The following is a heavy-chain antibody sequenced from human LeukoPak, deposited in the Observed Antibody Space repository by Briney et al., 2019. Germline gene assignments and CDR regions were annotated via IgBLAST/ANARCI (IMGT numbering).Heavy chain of an antibody. CDR3: ARDGQQLVPERFGY. CDR2: ISSSGSTI. Sequence: PGGSLRLSCAASGFTFSDYYMSWIRQAPGKGLEWVSYISSSGSTIYYADSVEGRFTISRDNAKNSLYLQMNSLRAEDTAVYYCARDGQQLVPERFGYWGQGTLVTVSS. J-gene: IGHJ4*02. CDR1: GFTFSDYY. V-gene: IGHV3-11*01. D-gene: IGHD6-13*01.